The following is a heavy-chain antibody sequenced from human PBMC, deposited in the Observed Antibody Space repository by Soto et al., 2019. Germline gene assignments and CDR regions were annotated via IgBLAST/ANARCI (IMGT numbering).Heavy chain of an antibody. J-gene: IGHJ6*02. CDR2: IAHDGSNA. Sequence: QVQLVESGGGVVQPGGSLRLSCAASGFTFRNHAMHWVRQAPGKGLECLAVIAHDGSNAFYRDSVKGRFTVSRDTSNNTLYLYMNRLRSEDTGVYYCARGDREDILVVVGARPGEYGTDIWGQGTTVIVSS. CDR3: ARGDREDILVVVGARPGEYGTDI. V-gene: IGHV3-30-3*01. CDR1: GFTFRNHA. D-gene: IGHD2-15*01.